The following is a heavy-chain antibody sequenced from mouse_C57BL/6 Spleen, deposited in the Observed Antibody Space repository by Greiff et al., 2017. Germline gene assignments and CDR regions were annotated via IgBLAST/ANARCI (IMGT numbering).Heavy chain of an antibody. V-gene: IGHV5-4*01. CDR2: ISDGGSYT. D-gene: IGHD1-1*01. CDR1: GFTFSSYA. J-gene: IGHJ2*01. Sequence: EVQRVESGGGLVKPGGSLKLSCAASGFTFSSYAMSWVRQTPEKRLEWVATISDGGSYTYYPDNVKGRFTISRDNAKNNLYLQMSHLKSDDTAMYYCARVPNYYGSSSYYFDYWGQGTTLTVSS. CDR3: ARVPNYYGSSSYYFDY.